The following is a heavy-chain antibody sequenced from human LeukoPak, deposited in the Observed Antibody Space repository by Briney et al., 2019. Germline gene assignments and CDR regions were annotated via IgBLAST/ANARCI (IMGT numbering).Heavy chain of an antibody. CDR3: AKHQQMVQGVPHAFDI. CDR2: ISAGGGST. J-gene: IGHJ3*02. D-gene: IGHD3-10*01. Sequence: GGSLRLSCAASGLTFSDYSMTWVRQAPGKGLFWVSGISAGGGSTYYADSVKGRFTISRDNSKNTLYLQMNSLRAEDTAVYYCAKHQQMVQGVPHAFDIWGQGTMVTVSS. CDR1: GLTFSDYS. V-gene: IGHV3-23*01.